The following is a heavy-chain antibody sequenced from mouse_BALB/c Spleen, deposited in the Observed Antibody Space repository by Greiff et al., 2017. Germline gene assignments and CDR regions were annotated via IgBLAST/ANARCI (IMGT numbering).Heavy chain of an antibody. CDR3: ARTGSSLFAY. Sequence: EVQLQQSGAELVRPGALVKLSCKASGFNIKDYYMHWVKQRPEQGLEWIGWIDPENGNTIYDPKFQGKASITADTSSNTAYLQLSSLTSEDTAVYYCARTGSSLFAYWGQGTLVTVSA. CDR1: GFNIKDYY. J-gene: IGHJ3*01. V-gene: IGHV14-1*02. CDR2: IDPENGNT. D-gene: IGHD1-1*01.